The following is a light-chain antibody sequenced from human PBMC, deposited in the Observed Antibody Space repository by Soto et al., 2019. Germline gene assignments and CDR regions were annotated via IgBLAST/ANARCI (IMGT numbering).Light chain of an antibody. CDR3: QQYGRSGT. J-gene: IGKJ1*01. CDR2: ATS. V-gene: IGKV3-20*01. Sequence: NVLARCPGTLSLSPGERATLSCRASQSISRTYLAWYQQKPVQAPRLLIYATSSRATGIPDRFSGSGSGTDFTLTISRLEPEHFAVYYCQQYGRSGTFGQGTKVDIK. CDR1: QSISRTY.